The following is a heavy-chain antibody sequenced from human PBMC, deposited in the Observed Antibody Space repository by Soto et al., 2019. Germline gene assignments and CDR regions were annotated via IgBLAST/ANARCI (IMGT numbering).Heavy chain of an antibody. J-gene: IGHJ4*02. CDR1: GFTFSNSA. Sequence: ASVKVSCAASGFTFSNSAMTWVRQAPAKGLEWVSTIRDSDSGGSTFYADSVKGRFTISRDDSKNTLYLQMSSLRAEDTAMYYCAKVRVGIDVDFDYWGQGALVTVSS. D-gene: IGHD2-21*01. V-gene: IGHV3-23*01. CDR3: AKVRVGIDVDFDY. CDR2: IRDSDSGGST.